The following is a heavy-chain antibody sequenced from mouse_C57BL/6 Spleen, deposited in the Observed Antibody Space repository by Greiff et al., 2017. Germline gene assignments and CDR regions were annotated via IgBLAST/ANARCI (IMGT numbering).Heavy chain of an antibody. D-gene: IGHD2-3*01. V-gene: IGHV5-15*01. CDR2: ISNLAYSI. Sequence: DVMLVESGGGLVQPGGSLKLSCAASGFTFSDYGMAWVRQAPRKGPEWVAFISNLAYSIYYADTVTGRFAISRENAKNTLYLEMSSLRSEDTAMYYCARQDDGYSYWYFDVWGTGTTVTVSS. CDR1: GFTFSDYG. CDR3: ARQDDGYSYWYFDV. J-gene: IGHJ1*03.